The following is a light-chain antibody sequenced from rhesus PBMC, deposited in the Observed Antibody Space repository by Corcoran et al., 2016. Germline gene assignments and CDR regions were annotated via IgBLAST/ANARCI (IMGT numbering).Light chain of an antibody. CDR2: NTS. Sequence: QAVVTQETSLTVYPGGIVTLPCASGTGAVTSGHYPHWFQQKPGQAPKTLIYNTSNKLSWTPARFSGSLHGGKAALTLSGAKHEDEAEYDCGLYYRGSVLFGGGTRLTVL. J-gene: IGLJ3*01. CDR3: GLYYRGSVL. CDR1: TGAVTSGHY. V-gene: IGLV7-80*01.